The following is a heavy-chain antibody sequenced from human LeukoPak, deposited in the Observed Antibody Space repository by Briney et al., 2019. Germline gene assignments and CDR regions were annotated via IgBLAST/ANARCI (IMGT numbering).Heavy chain of an antibody. CDR2: INHSVST. D-gene: IGHD3-10*01. CDR1: GGSSSGYY. CDR3: ARIRITMVRGVIRGYFDY. V-gene: IGHV4-34*01. Sequence: SETLSLTCAVYGGSSSGYYCICIREPPGQGVELIGEINHSVSTNYNPSLKSRVTISVDTSKNQFSLKLSSVTAADTAVYYCARIRITMVRGVIRGYFDYWGQGTLVTVSS. J-gene: IGHJ4*02.